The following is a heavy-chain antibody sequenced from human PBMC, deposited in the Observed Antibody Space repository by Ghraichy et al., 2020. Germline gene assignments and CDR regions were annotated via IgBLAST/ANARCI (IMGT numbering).Heavy chain of an antibody. CDR3: AKDGHMGWLQYGRGGFDY. D-gene: IGHD5-24*01. Sequence: GGSLRLSCAASGFTFSSYGMHWVRQAPGKGLEWVAFIRYDGSNKYYADSVKGRFTISRDNSKNTLYLQMNSLRAEDTAVYYCAKDGHMGWLQYGRGGFDYWGQGTLVTVSS. CDR2: IRYDGSNK. J-gene: IGHJ4*02. CDR1: GFTFSSYG. V-gene: IGHV3-30*02.